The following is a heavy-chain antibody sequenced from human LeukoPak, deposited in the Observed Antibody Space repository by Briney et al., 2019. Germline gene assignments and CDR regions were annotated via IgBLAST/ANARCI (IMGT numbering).Heavy chain of an antibody. Sequence: SETLSLTCTVSGGSISSYYWSWIRQPPGKGLEWIGYIYYSGSTNYNPSLKSRVTTSVDTSKNQFSLKLSSVTAADTAVYYCARGYDILTGPDAFDIWGQGTMVTVSS. CDR1: GGSISSYY. D-gene: IGHD3-9*01. CDR2: IYYSGST. CDR3: ARGYDILTGPDAFDI. V-gene: IGHV4-59*01. J-gene: IGHJ3*02.